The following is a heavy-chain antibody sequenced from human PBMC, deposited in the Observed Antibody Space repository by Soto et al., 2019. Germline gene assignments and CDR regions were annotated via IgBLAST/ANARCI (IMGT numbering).Heavy chain of an antibody. V-gene: IGHV3-30-3*01. CDR1: GFTFSSYA. CDR2: ISYDGSNK. J-gene: IGHJ6*02. Sequence: GGSLRLSCAASGFTFSSYAMHWVRQAPGKGLEWVAVISYDGSNKYCAASMKGRFTISRDNAKNSLYLEMNSLRAEDTAVYYCAKVRGSSSRGKGYYYGMDVWGQGTTVTVYS. CDR3: AKVRGSSSRGKGYYYGMDV. D-gene: IGHD6-13*01.